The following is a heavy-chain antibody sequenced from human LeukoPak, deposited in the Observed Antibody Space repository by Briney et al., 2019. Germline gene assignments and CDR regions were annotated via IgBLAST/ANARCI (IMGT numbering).Heavy chain of an antibody. CDR1: GFSVRTNY. CDR2: IYSGGTI. D-gene: IGHD3-22*01. J-gene: IGHJ3*01. V-gene: IGHV3-53*01. CDR3: VIAVHHLFYSDSSGYYGDAFDV. Sequence: PGGSLRLSCAASGFSVRTNYMSWVRQAPGKGLEWVSVIYSGGTIRYADSVKGRFTISRDNSRDTLHLEMNSLRVDDTAAYYCVIAVHHLFYSDSSGYYGDAFDVWGQGTVVTVSS.